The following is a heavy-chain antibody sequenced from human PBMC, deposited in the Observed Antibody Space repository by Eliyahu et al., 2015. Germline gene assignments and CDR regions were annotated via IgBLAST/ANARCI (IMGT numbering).Heavy chain of an antibody. CDR3: ATSYYYDSSGYYYLYFLDY. D-gene: IGHD3-22*01. CDR1: GGTFSSYA. V-gene: IGHV1-69*01. J-gene: IGHJ4*02. CDR2: IIPIFGTA. Sequence: QVQLVQSGAEVKXPGSSVKVSXKAXGGTFSSYAISWVRQAPGQGLEWMGGIIPIFGTANYAQKFQGRVTITADESTSTAYMEXSSLRSEDTAVYYCATSYYYDSSGYYYLYFLDYWGQGTLVTVSS.